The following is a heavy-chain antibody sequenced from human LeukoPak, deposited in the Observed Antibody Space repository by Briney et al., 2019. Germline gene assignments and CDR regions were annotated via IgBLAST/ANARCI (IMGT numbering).Heavy chain of an antibody. CDR3: ARRSSGWYWGPFDY. V-gene: IGHV4-4*07. D-gene: IGHD6-19*01. J-gene: IGHJ4*02. CDR1: GGSISTYY. CDR2: IYTSGST. Sequence: SETLSLTCTVSGGSISTYYWSWIRQPAGKGLEWIGRIYTSGSTNYNPSLKSRVTISVDTSKNQFSLKLSSVTAADTAVYYCARRSSGWYWGPFDYWGQGTLVTVSS.